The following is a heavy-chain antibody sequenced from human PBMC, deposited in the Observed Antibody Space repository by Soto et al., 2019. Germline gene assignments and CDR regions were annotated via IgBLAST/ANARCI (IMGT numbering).Heavy chain of an antibody. Sequence: SETLSLTCTVSGGSISSYYWSWIRQPPGKGLEWIGYIYYSGSTNYNPSLKSRVTISVDTSKNQFSLKLSSVTAADTAVYYCARSTDQLLWSVKHYYYYMDVWGKGTTVTVSS. CDR1: GGSISSYY. CDR3: ARSTDQLLWSVKHYYYYMDV. V-gene: IGHV4-59*08. CDR2: IYYSGST. J-gene: IGHJ6*03. D-gene: IGHD2-2*01.